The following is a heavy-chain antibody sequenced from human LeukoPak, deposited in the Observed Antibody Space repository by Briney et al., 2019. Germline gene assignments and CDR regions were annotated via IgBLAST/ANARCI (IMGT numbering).Heavy chain of an antibody. J-gene: IGHJ3*02. Sequence: GGSLRLPCAASGFTFEDYAMHWVRQAPGKGLEWVSGISWNSGKIGYADFVKGRFTISKDYGKNSLYLQMNSLRAEDTALYYCAKESGSGSYSAFDIWGQGTMVTVSS. CDR2: ISWNSGKI. V-gene: IGHV3-9*01. D-gene: IGHD3-10*01. CDR3: AKESGSGSYSAFDI. CDR1: GFTFEDYA.